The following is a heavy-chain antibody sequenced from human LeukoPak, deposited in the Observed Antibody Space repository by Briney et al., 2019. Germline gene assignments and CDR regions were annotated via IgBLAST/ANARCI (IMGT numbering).Heavy chain of an antibody. CDR3: ANEYCGGDCYSPNDAFDI. Sequence: QPGRSLRLSCAASGFTFSSYGMHWVRQAPGKGLEWVAVISYDGSNKYYADSVKGRFTISRDNSKNTLYLQMNSLRAEDTAVYYCANEYCGGDCYSPNDAFDIWGQGTMVTVSS. V-gene: IGHV3-30*18. J-gene: IGHJ3*02. CDR2: ISYDGSNK. D-gene: IGHD2-21*02. CDR1: GFTFSSYG.